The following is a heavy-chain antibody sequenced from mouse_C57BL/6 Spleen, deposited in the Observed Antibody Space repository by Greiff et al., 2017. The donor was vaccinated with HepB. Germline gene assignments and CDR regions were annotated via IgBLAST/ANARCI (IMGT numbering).Heavy chain of an antibody. D-gene: IGHD1-1*01. V-gene: IGHV1-80*01. CDR3: ARRILFITTVVATPYAMDY. CDR2: IYPGDGDT. CDR1: GYAFSSYW. Sequence: VQLQQSGAELVKPGASVKISCKASGYAFSSYWMNWVKQRPGKGLEWIGQIYPGDGDTNYNGKFKGKATLTADKSSSTAYMQLSSLTSEDSAVYFCARRILFITTVVATPYAMDYWGQGTSVTVAS. J-gene: IGHJ4*01.